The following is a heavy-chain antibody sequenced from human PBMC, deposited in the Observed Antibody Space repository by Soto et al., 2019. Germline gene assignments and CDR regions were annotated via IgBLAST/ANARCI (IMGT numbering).Heavy chain of an antibody. CDR2: IYHSGST. Sequence: QVQLQESGPGLVKPSGTLSLTCAVSSGSISSSNWWIWVRQPPGKGLEWIGEIYHSGSTNYNPTLKSRVTTSVDKSKNQFSLKLSSVTAADTAVYYCARGARTNNYYYYMDVWGKGTTVTVSS. CDR3: ARGARTNNYYYYMDV. D-gene: IGHD3-16*01. V-gene: IGHV4-4*02. J-gene: IGHJ6*03. CDR1: SGSISSSNW.